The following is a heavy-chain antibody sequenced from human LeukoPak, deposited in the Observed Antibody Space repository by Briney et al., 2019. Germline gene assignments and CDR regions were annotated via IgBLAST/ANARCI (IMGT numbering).Heavy chain of an antibody. CDR1: GFTFSTYG. CDR3: AKDRDYGDYPSAYYYYMDV. V-gene: IGHV3-30*02. Sequence: PGGSLRLSCAASGFTFSTYGRHWVRQAPGKGLEWVAFIRYDGTNKWYANSVKGRFTISRDNSKNMLYLQMNSLRAEDTAVYHCAKDRDYGDYPSAYYYYMDVWGKGTTVTVSS. J-gene: IGHJ6*03. D-gene: IGHD4-17*01. CDR2: IRYDGTNK.